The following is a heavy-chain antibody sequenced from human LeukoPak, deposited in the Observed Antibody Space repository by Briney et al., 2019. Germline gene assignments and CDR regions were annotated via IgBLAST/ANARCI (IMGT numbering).Heavy chain of an antibody. Sequence: PSETLSLTCTVSGGSISSYYWSWIRQPPGKGLEWIGEINHSGSTNYNPSLKSRVTISVDTSKNQFSLKLSSVTAADTAVYYCARGRGYGYSYYYYYYYMDVWGKGTTVTVSS. V-gene: IGHV4-34*01. J-gene: IGHJ6*03. CDR2: INHSGST. D-gene: IGHD5-18*01. CDR3: ARGRGYGYSYYYYYYYMDV. CDR1: GGSISSYY.